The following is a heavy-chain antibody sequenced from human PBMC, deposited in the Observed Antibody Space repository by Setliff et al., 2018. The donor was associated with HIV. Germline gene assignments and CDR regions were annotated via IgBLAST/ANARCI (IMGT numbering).Heavy chain of an antibody. CDR2: MNTDGSST. CDR1: GFTFSSYW. D-gene: IGHD3-16*01. J-gene: IGHJ5*01. V-gene: IGHV3-74*01. CDR3: ARGGANPSWLDS. Sequence: GGSLRLSCAASGFTFSSYWMHWVRQAPGKGLVWVFGMNTDGSSTRYADSVKGRFTISRDNAKNMLYLQMNSLSAADTAVYYCARGGANPSWLDSWGQGTLVTVSS.